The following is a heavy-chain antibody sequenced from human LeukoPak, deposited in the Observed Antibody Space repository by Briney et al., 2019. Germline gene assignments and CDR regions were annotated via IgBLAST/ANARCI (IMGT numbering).Heavy chain of an antibody. CDR1: GGSFSGYH. CDR2: INHSGST. Sequence: SETLSLTCAVYGGSFSGYHWSWIRQPPGKGLEWVGEINHSGSTNYNPSLKSRVTISVDTSKNQFSLKLSPVTAADTAVYYCARRIPWFDPWGQGTLVTVSS. J-gene: IGHJ5*02. CDR3: ARRIPWFDP. D-gene: IGHD2-21*01. V-gene: IGHV4-34*01.